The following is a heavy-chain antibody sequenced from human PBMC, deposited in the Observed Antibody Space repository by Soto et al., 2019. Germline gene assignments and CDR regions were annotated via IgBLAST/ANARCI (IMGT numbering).Heavy chain of an antibody. CDR2: INDRGSI. CDR1: GGSFSGYY. D-gene: IGHD3-9*01. J-gene: IGHJ2*01. V-gene: IGHV4-34*01. CDR3: ARESHDILTGPPWVWYFDL. Sequence: QVQLQQWGAGPLRPLETLSLTCGASGGSFSGYYWAWIRQSPGKGLEWIGEINDRGSIHYNPSRKSRVSISVGTSKNHYSLNLRSVTAADTAVYYCARESHDILTGPPWVWYFDLWGRGTLVTVSS.